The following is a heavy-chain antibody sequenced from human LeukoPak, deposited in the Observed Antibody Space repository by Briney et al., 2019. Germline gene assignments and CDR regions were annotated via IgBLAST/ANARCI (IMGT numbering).Heavy chain of an antibody. V-gene: IGHV4-39*07. CDR1: GGSVSRSDHH. Sequence: SETLSLTCIVSGGSVSRSDHHWGWVRQPPGKGLEWIANIHYTGATYYNPSLKSRVTISLDTSNNQFSLNLDSVTAADTAVYYCVIFYGAWGQGTLVTVPS. D-gene: IGHD4-17*01. CDR3: VIFYGA. CDR2: IHYTGAT. J-gene: IGHJ5*02.